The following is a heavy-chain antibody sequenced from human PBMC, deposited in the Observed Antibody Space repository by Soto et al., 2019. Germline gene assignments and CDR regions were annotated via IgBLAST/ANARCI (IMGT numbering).Heavy chain of an antibody. D-gene: IGHD6-13*01. CDR2: IIPIFGTA. V-gene: IGHV1-69*13. J-gene: IGHJ3*02. CDR1: GGTFSSYA. CDR3: ARDEAAAGPPDAFDI. Sequence: SVKVSCKASGGTFSSYAISWVRQAPGQGLEWMGGIIPIFGTANYAQKFQGRVTITADESTSTAYMELSSLRSEDTAVYYCARDEAAAGPPDAFDIWGQGTMVTVSS.